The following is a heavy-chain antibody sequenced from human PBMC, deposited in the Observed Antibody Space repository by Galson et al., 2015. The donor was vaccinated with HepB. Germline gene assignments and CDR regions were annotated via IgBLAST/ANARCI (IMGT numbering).Heavy chain of an antibody. J-gene: IGHJ5*02. Sequence: SVKVSCKASGDTFTSYTIGWVRQAPGQGLEWMGGIIPICSIGNYAQRFQDRLTITADNSATTVYMELSSLTSEDTAMYYCATAGDCGAGCGHEGSWGQGTLITVSS. CDR2: IIPICSIG. V-gene: IGHV1-69*10. CDR3: ATAGDCGAGCGHEGS. CDR1: GDTFTSYT. D-gene: IGHD4/OR15-4a*01.